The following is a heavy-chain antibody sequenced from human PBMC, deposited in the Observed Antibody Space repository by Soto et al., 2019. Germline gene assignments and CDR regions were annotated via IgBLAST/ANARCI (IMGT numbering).Heavy chain of an antibody. Sequence: SETLYLTCTVSGGSISSYYWSWIRQPPGKGLEWIGYIYDSGSTSYNPSLKSRVTISVDSSKNRFSLTLRSASAADRAVYYCAGTHSGGGSFDIWGQGTMVTVSS. CDR3: AGTHSGGGSFDI. CDR1: GGSISSYY. CDR2: IYDSGST. J-gene: IGHJ3*02. V-gene: IGHV4-59*03. D-gene: IGHD2-15*01.